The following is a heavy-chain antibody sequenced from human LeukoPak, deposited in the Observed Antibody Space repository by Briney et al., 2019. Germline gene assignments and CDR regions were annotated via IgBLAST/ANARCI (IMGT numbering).Heavy chain of an antibody. V-gene: IGHV3-7*01. D-gene: IGHD5-24*01. J-gene: IGHJ4*02. CDR2: IKQDGSEK. Sequence: PGGSLRLSCAASGFTFSSYAMNWVRQAPGKGLEWVANIKQDGSEKYYVDSVKGRFTISRDNAKNSLYLQMNSLRAEDTAVYYCARDEGGTDAGQTDYWGQGTLVTVSS. CDR1: GFTFSSYA. CDR3: ARDEGGTDAGQTDY.